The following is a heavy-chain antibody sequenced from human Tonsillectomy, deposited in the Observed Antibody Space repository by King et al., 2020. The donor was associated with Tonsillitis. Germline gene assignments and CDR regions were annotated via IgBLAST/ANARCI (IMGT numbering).Heavy chain of an antibody. CDR2: INWNSDRI. Sequence: VQLVESGGNLVQPGRSLRLSCAASGFTFDDYAMHWVRQAPGKGLEWVSGINWNSDRIDYADSVKGRFTISRDNAKDSLYLQMNGLRPEDTALYYCAKGQSIAAPLWASGFDSWGQGTPVTVSS. CDR3: AKGQSIAAPLWASGFDS. J-gene: IGHJ4*02. CDR1: GFTFDDYA. V-gene: IGHV3-9*01. D-gene: IGHD6-6*01.